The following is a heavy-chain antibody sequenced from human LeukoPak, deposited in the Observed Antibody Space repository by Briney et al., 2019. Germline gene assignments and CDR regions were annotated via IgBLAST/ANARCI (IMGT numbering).Heavy chain of an antibody. CDR2: ISAYNGNT. CDR3: ARDRAAGTRTSPFDP. CDR1: GYTFTSYG. D-gene: IGHD6-13*01. V-gene: IGHV1-18*01. Sequence: GASVKVSCKASGYTFTSYGISWVRQAPGQGLEWMGWISAYNGNTNYAQKLQGRVTMTTDTSTSTAYMELRSLRSDDTAVYYCARDRAAGTRTSPFDPWGQGTLVTVSS. J-gene: IGHJ5*02.